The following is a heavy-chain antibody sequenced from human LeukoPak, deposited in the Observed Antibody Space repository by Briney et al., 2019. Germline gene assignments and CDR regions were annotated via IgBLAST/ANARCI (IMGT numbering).Heavy chain of an antibody. J-gene: IGHJ6*03. Sequence: GGSLRLSCAGSGFRFSGYAMSWVRQAPGKGLDWISTISGSGDTTYYADSVKGRFAISRDNAKNTLDLQMNSLTAEDTAVYYCAKGSAYYDFYYMVVCGKGTTVTVSS. CDR3: AKGSAYYDFYYMVV. CDR1: GFRFSGYA. CDR2: ISGSGDTT. V-gene: IGHV3-23*01.